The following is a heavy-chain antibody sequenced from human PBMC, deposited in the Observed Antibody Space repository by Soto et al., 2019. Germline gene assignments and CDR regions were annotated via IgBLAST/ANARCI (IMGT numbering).Heavy chain of an antibody. D-gene: IGHD3-16*01. J-gene: IGHJ4*02. CDR2: IYWNDDK. CDR3: ADTWGLAACL. Sequence: QITLKESGPSLVEPTQTVTLTCTYSGFSLRTSGVGVGWILQPPGKALDWLGIIYWNDDKSYTPSLKHGFTLTRHTSRIPVVPTMPNMGPMDTVTFYCADTWGLAACLWGQGILLSVSS. CDR1: GFSLRTSGVG. V-gene: IGHV2-5*01.